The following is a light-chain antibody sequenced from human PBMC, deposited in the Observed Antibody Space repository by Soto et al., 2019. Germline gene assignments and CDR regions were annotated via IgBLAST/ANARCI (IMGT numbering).Light chain of an antibody. Sequence: QSVLTQSPSASASLGASVKFTCTLSSGHSSYAIAWHQQQPEKGPRYLMKVSSDGSHSKGDGIPDRFSGSSSGAERYLTISSLQSEDEADYYCQTWGTGMVFGGGTKLTVL. CDR1: SGHSSYA. CDR2: VSSDGSH. J-gene: IGLJ2*01. V-gene: IGLV4-69*01. CDR3: QTWGTGMV.